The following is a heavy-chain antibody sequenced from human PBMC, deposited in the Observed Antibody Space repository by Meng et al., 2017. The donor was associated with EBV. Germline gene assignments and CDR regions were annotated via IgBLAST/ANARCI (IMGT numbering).Heavy chain of an antibody. CDR3: ASHPAYSGSYDGGY. Sequence: GRLGGFGGGLVKPGGSLRLSFAASGFTFSDYYMSWSRQAPGKGLEWVSYISSSGSTIYYADSVKGRFTISRDNAKNSLNLQMNSLRAEDTAVYYCASHPAYSGSYDGGYWGQGTLVTVSS. D-gene: IGHD1-26*01. CDR2: ISSSGSTI. J-gene: IGHJ4*02. CDR1: GFTFSDYY. V-gene: IGHV3-11*01.